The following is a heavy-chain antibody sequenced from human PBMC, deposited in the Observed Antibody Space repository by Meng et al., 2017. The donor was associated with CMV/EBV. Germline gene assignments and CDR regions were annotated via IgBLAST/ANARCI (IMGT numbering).Heavy chain of an antibody. CDR2: INHSGST. CDR3: ARGPRGYCSSTSCYGSDY. CDR1: SFSGYY. Sequence: SFSGYYWGWIRQPPGRGLEWIGKINHSGSTNYNPSLKSRVTISVDTSKNQFSLKLSSVTAADTAVYYCARGPRGYCSSTSCYGSDYWGQGTLVTVSS. D-gene: IGHD2-2*01. V-gene: IGHV4-34*01. J-gene: IGHJ4*02.